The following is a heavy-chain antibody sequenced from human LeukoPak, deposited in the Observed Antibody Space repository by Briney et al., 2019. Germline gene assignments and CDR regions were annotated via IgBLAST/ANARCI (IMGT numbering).Heavy chain of an antibody. J-gene: IGHJ4*02. V-gene: IGHV4-39*01. CDR1: SGPISTSSYY. D-gene: IGHD4-17*01. CDR2: IYHSGET. Sequence: PSETLSLTCTVSSGPISTSSYYYCGWIRQPPGKGLDWIGSIYHSGETSYNPSLTGRRTIIVDTCNNQFSPRMRAVTAADTAVYNCCGKMPALGSTTSYWGQGTLVTVSS. CDR3: CGKMPALGSTTSY.